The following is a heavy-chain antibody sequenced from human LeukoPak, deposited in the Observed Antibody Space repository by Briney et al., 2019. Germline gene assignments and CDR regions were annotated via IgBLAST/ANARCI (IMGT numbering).Heavy chain of an antibody. V-gene: IGHV3-21*01. CDR1: GFTFSSYA. D-gene: IGHD6-25*01. CDR2: IDSTSTYI. J-gene: IGHJ4*02. CDR3: AEGSGGPGY. Sequence: GGSLRLSCAASGFTFSSYALRWVRQAPGEGLEWVSFIDSTSTYIHYADSVKGRFTISRDNAKNSLYLQMNSLRADDTAVYFCAEGSGGPGYWGQGTMVTVSS.